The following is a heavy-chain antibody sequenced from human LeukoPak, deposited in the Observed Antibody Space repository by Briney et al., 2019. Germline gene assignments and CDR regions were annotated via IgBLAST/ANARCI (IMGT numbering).Heavy chain of an antibody. CDR3: AADGRGRASGSYYINDAFDI. D-gene: IGHD3-10*01. CDR1: GFTFTSSA. V-gene: IGHV1-58*02. CDR2: IVVGSGNT. J-gene: IGHJ3*02. Sequence: ASVKVSCKASGFTFTSSATQWVRQARGQRLEWIGWIVVGSGNTDYPQKFQERVTITSDMSTSTAYMELSSLRSEDTAVYYCAADGRGRASGSYYINDAFDIWGQGTMVTVSS.